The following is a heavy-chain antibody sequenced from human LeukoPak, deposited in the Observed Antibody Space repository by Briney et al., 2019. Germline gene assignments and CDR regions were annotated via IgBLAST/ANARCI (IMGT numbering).Heavy chain of an antibody. V-gene: IGHV3-9*01. Sequence: SLRLSCAASGFTFDDYAMHWVRQAPGKGLEWVSGISWNSGSIGYADSVKGRFTISRDNAKNSLYLQMNSLRAEDTALYYCAKEDLYPQGEYCSSTSCYGFDYWGQGTLVTVSS. J-gene: IGHJ4*02. CDR2: ISWNSGSI. D-gene: IGHD2-2*01. CDR3: AKEDLYPQGEYCSSTSCYGFDY. CDR1: GFTFDDYA.